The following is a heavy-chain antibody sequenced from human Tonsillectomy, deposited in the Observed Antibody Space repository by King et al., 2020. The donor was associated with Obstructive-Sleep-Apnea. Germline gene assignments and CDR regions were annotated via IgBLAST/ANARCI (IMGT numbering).Heavy chain of an antibody. V-gene: IGHV3-30*18. J-gene: IGHJ4*02. CDR3: AKGRDFSGYHQGALDY. Sequence: VQLVESGGGVVQPERSLRLSCAASGFTFSSYGMHWVRQAPGKGLEWVAVISYDGSNKYYADSVKGRFTISRDNSKNTLYLQMNSLRAEDTAVYYCAKGRDFSGYHQGALDYWGQGTLVTVSS. CDR1: GFTFSSYG. D-gene: IGHD3-22*01. CDR2: ISYDGSNK.